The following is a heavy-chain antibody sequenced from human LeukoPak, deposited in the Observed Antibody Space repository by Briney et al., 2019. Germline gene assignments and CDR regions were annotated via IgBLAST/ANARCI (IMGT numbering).Heavy chain of an antibody. CDR2: LSGSAFT. CDR3: AKGSQESPRTILDAFDI. D-gene: IGHD1-1*01. Sequence: AGGSLRLSCAASGFTFNSHAMSWVRQAPGKGLEWVSTLSGSAFTCYADSVKGRFTISRDTSKNTLFLDMNTLRVEDTAVYYCAKGSQESPRTILDAFDIWGQGTMVSVSS. CDR1: GFTFNSHA. J-gene: IGHJ3*02. V-gene: IGHV3-23*01.